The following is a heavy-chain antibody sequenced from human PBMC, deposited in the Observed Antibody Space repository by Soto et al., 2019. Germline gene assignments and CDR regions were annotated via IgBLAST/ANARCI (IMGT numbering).Heavy chain of an antibody. CDR1: GGSISSYY. D-gene: IGHD6-19*01. CDR3: ARTKTIAVAGTFSFDY. CDR2: IYYSGST. V-gene: IGHV4-59*01. Sequence: SETLSLTCTVPGGSISSYYWSWIRQPPGKGLEWIGYIYYSGSTNYNPSLKSRVTISVDTSKNQFSLKLSSVTAADTAVYYCARTKTIAVAGTFSFDYWGQGTLVTVSS. J-gene: IGHJ4*02.